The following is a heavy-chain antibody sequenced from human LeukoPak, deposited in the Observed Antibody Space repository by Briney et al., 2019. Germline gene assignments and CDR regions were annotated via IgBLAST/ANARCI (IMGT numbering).Heavy chain of an antibody. CDR1: GFTYSSYS. CDR3: ARAITMKVVSSDAFDI. V-gene: IGHV3-21*01. CDR2: ISSSSYI. J-gene: IGHJ3*02. D-gene: IGHD3-22*01. Sequence: GGSLRLSCAASGFTYSSYSMDWVRQAPGKGREWVSSISSSSYIYYADSVKGRFTISSDNAKNSLYLQMNNLRAEDTAVYYCARAITMKVVSSDAFDIWGQGTMVTVSS.